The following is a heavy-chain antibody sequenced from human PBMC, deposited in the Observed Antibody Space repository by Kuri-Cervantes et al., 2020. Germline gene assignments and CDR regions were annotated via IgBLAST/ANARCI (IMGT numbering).Heavy chain of an antibody. J-gene: IGHJ6*02. CDR2: ISAYNGNI. Sequence: ASVKVSCKASGYTFTSYDINWVQQAPGQGLEWMGWISAYNGNINYAQKLQGRVTMTTDTSTSTAYMELRSLRSDDTAVYYCARVGITGTNGMDVWGQGTTVTVSS. CDR3: ARVGITGTNGMDV. V-gene: IGHV1-18*01. CDR1: GYTFTSYD. D-gene: IGHD1-7*01.